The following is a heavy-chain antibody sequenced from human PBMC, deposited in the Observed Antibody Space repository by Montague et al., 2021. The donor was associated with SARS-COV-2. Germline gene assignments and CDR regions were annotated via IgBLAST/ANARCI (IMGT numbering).Heavy chain of an antibody. CDR3: AADYGERDWFDP. Sequence: SETLSLTCNVSGGSISSSSYYWGWIRQPPGKGLEWIGSIYYSGSTYYNPSLKSRVTISVDTSTNQFSLKLSSVTAADTAVYYCAADYGERDWFDPWGQGTLVTVSS. CDR2: IYYSGST. CDR1: GGSISSSSYY. V-gene: IGHV4-39*01. J-gene: IGHJ5*02. D-gene: IGHD4-17*01.